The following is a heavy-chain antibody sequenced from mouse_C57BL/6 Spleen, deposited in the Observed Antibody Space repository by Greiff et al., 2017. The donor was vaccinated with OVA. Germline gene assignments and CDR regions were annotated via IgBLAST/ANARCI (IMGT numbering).Heavy chain of an antibody. CDR2: IYWDDDK. CDR1: GFSLSTSGMC. V-gene: IGHV8-12*01. D-gene: IGHD3-3*01. Sequence: QVTLKESGPGLLQSSQTLSLTCSFSGFSLSTSGMCVSWIRQPSGKGLVWLAHIYWDDDKRYSPSLKSRLTIPKDTSRNQVFDKLTSVDTADTATYYCARRARRTLYAIDYWGQRTSDTVSS. CDR3: ARRARRTLYAIDY. J-gene: IGHJ4*01.